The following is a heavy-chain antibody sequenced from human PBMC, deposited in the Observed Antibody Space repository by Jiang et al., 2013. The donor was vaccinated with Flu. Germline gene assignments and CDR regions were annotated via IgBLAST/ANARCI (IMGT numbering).Heavy chain of an antibody. V-gene: IGHV1-3*01. J-gene: IGHJ4*02. CDR1: GYTFTRFA. CDR3: ARDLAAEVVTAIGYFDY. Sequence: GAEVKKPGASVKVSCKSSGYTFTRFAVHWVRQAPGQRLEWMGCINAGNGNTKYSQKFQGRVTISRDTSATTAYMELSSLRSEDTAVYYCARDLAAEVVTAIGYFDYWGQGTLVTVSS. D-gene: IGHD2-21*02. CDR2: INAGNGNT.